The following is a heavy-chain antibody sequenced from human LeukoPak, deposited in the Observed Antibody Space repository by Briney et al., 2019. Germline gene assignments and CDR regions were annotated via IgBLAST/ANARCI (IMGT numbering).Heavy chain of an antibody. D-gene: IGHD6-19*01. CDR1: GFTFSSYW. CDR2: IKQDGSEK. J-gene: IGHJ2*01. V-gene: IGHV3-7*01. CDR3: AREDSSGWSDWYFDL. Sequence: RGSLRLSCAASGFTFSSYWMSWVRQAPGKGLEWVANIKQDGSEKYYVDSVKGRFTISRDNAKNSLYLQMNSLRAEDTAVYYCAREDSSGWSDWYFDLWGRGTLVTVSS.